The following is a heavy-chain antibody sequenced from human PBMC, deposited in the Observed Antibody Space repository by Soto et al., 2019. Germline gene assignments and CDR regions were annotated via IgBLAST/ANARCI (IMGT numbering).Heavy chain of an antibody. CDR3: ARVIVVVVAATPGLYNWFDP. D-gene: IGHD2-15*01. V-gene: IGHV4-39*01. Sequence: QLQLQESGPGLVKPSETLSLTCTVSGGSISSSSYYWGWIRQPPGKGLEWIGSIYYSGSTYYNPSLKSRVTISVDTSKTQFSLKLSSVTAADTAVYYCARVIVVVVAATPGLYNWFDPWGQGTLVTVSS. CDR1: GGSISSSSYY. J-gene: IGHJ5*02. CDR2: IYYSGST.